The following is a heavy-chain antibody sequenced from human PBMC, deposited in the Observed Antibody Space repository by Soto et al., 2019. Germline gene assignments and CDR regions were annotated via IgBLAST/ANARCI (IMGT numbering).Heavy chain of an antibody. V-gene: IGHV3-30-3*01. CDR2: ISYDGSSK. CDR1: GFTFSNNA. CDR3: ARARVTYSHDSFDI. J-gene: IGHJ3*02. D-gene: IGHD1-26*01. Sequence: GGSLRLSCAASGFTFSNNAMHWVRQAPGKGLEWVAVISYDGSSKFYAASVKGRFTLSRDNSKNTLYLQMNSLRAEDTAVYFCARARVTYSHDSFDIWGQGTMVTVSS.